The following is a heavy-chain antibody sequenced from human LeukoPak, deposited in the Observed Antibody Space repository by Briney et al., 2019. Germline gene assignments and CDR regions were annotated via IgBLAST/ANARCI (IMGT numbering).Heavy chain of an antibody. Sequence: SETLSLTCGVPGASVSSHFWSWIRQTPGMGLEWIGYISNRGSTGYNPSLRSRVTISVDAPKNEVSLNVRSVSAADTAVYYCAKDVSGTYYAFDVWGQGRTV. CDR1: GASVSSHF. CDR2: ISNRGST. J-gene: IGHJ3*01. V-gene: IGHV4-59*02. D-gene: IGHD1-26*01. CDR3: AKDVSGTYYAFDV.